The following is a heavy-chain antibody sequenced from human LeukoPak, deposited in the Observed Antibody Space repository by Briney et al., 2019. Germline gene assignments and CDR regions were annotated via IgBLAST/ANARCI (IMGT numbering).Heavy chain of an antibody. Sequence: SETLSLTCAVSGGSISSSNWWSWVRQPPGQGLEWIGEIYHSGSTNYNPSLKSRVTISVDKSKNQFSLKLSSVTAADTAVYYCARDRYWDCSSTSCYSRAFDIWGQGTMVTVSS. D-gene: IGHD2-2*01. CDR3: ARDRYWDCSSTSCYSRAFDI. V-gene: IGHV4-4*02. CDR2: IYHSGST. CDR1: GGSISSSNW. J-gene: IGHJ3*02.